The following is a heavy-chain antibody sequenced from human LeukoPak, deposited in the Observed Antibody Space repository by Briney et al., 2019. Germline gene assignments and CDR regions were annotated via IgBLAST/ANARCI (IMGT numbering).Heavy chain of an antibody. V-gene: IGHV4-39*07. CDR2: IYYSGST. J-gene: IGHJ4*02. CDR1: GGSISSSSYY. D-gene: IGHD6-13*01. CDR3: ARVTGYVMEDYFDY. Sequence: SETLSLTCTVSGGSISSSSYYWGWIRQPPGKGLEWIGSIYYSGSTYYNPSLKSRVTISVDTSKDQFSLKLSSVTAADTAVYYCARVTGYVMEDYFDYWGQGTLVTVSS.